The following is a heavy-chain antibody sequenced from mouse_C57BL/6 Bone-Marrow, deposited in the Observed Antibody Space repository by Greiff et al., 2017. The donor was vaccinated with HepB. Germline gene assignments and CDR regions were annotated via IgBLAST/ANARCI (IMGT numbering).Heavy chain of an antibody. D-gene: IGHD2-1*01. CDR1: GYSITSGYY. CDR3: ARDGNYNYYAMDY. J-gene: IGHJ4*01. Sequence: EVQLQQSGPGLVKPSQSLSLTCSVTGYSITSGYYWNWIRQFPGNKLEWMGYISYDGSNNYNPSLKNRISITRDTSKNQFFLKLNSVTTEDTATYYCARDGNYNYYAMDYWGQGTSVTVSS. V-gene: IGHV3-6*01. CDR2: ISYDGSN.